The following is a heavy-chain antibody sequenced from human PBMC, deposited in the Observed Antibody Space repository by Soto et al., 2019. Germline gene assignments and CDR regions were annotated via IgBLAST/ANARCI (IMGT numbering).Heavy chain of an antibody. CDR1: GYTFTGYY. CDR2: INPNSGGT. D-gene: IGHD4-17*01. V-gene: IGHV1-2*02. Sequence: ASVKVSCKASGYTFTGYYMHWVRQAPGQGLEWIGWINPNSGGTNYAQKFQGRVTMTRDTSISTAYMELSRLRSDDTAVYYCASPFDPQDYGGISDYYGMDVWGQGTTVTVYS. CDR3: ASPFDPQDYGGISDYYGMDV. J-gene: IGHJ6*02.